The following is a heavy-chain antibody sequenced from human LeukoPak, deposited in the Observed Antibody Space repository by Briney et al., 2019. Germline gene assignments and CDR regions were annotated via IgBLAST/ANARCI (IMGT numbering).Heavy chain of an antibody. J-gene: IGHJ5*02. Sequence: ASVKVSCTAAGYTFTSYGISWVRQPPGQGLEWMGWISAYNGNTNYAQKFQGRVTVTTDTSTSTAYMELRSLRSDDTAVYYCARWRWELLWFDPWGQGTLVTVSS. D-gene: IGHD1-26*01. CDR2: ISAYNGNT. CDR1: GYTFTSYG. V-gene: IGHV1-18*01. CDR3: ARWRWELLWFDP.